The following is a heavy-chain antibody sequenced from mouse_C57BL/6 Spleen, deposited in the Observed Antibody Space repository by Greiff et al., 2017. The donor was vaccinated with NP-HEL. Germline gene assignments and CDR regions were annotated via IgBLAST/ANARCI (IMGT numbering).Heavy chain of an antibody. D-gene: IGHD3-3*01. Sequence: VQLKESGPELVKPGASVKMSCKASGYTFTDYNMHWVKQSHGKSLEWIGYINPNNGGTSYNQKFKGKATLTVNKSSSTAYMELRSLTSEDSAVYYCARGGCDVRWYFDVWGTGTTVTVSS. CDR1: GYTFTDYN. CDR2: INPNNGGT. J-gene: IGHJ1*03. V-gene: IGHV1-22*01. CDR3: ARGGCDVRWYFDV.